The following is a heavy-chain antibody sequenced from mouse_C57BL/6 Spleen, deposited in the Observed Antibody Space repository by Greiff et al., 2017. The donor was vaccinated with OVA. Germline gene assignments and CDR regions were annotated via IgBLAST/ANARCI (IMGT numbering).Heavy chain of an antibody. CDR2: IYPGDGDT. V-gene: IGHV1-82*01. CDR3: ATDYYGSSLFAY. Sequence: QVQLQQSGPELVKPGASVKISCKASGYAFSSSWMNWVKQRPGKGLEWIGRIYPGDGDTNYNGKFKGKATLTADKSSSTAYMQLSSLTSEDSAVYFCATDYYGSSLFAYWGQGTLVTVSA. CDR1: GYAFSSSW. J-gene: IGHJ3*01. D-gene: IGHD1-1*01.